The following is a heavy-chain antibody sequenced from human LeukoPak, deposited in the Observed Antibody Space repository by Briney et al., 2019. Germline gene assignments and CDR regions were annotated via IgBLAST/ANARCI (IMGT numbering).Heavy chain of an antibody. CDR2: ISGSGGST. CDR1: GFTFSSYA. V-gene: IGHV3-23*01. J-gene: IGHJ4*02. Sequence: GGSLRLSCAASGFTFSSYAMSWVRQAPGKGLEWVSAISGSGGSTYYADSVKGRFTISRDNSKNTLYLQMNSLRAEDTAVYYCAKDSGLSSGWYYFDYWGQGTLVTVSS. CDR3: AKDSGLSSGWYYFDY. D-gene: IGHD6-19*01.